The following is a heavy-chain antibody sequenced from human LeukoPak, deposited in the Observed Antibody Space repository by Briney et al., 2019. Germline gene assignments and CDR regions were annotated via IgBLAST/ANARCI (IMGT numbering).Heavy chain of an antibody. CDR2: IKQDGSQK. CDR3: ARLDYVDAFDI. V-gene: IGHV3-7*01. D-gene: IGHD4-17*01. Sequence: PGGSLRLSCVASGFTFTNYWMNWVRQAPGKGLEWVASIKQDGSQKSYVDSVKGRFTISRDNAKNSLSLQMNSLRAEDTAVYYCARLDYVDAFDIWGQGTMVTVSS. CDR1: GFTFTNYW. J-gene: IGHJ3*02.